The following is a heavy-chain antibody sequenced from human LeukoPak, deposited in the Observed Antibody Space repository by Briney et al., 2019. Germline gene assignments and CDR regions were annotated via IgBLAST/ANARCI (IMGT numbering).Heavy chain of an antibody. CDR2: INHSGST. Sequence: SETLSLTCAVYGGSFSGYYWSWIRQPPGKGLEWIGEINHSGSTNYNPSLKSRVTISVDTSKNQFSLKLSSVTAADTAVYYCARGLVGVVAAIDAFDIWGKGTMVTVSS. J-gene: IGHJ3*02. D-gene: IGHD2-15*01. CDR1: GGSFSGYY. CDR3: ARGLVGVVAAIDAFDI. V-gene: IGHV4-34*01.